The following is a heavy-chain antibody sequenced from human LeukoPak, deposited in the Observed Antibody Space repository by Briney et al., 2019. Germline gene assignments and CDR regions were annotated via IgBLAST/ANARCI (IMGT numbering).Heavy chain of an antibody. CDR1: GFTFSSFS. D-gene: IGHD6-13*01. V-gene: IGHV3-21*01. J-gene: IGHJ4*02. CDR2: ISSSSSYI. CDR3: ARDRGQQLVFDY. Sequence: NPGGSLRLSCAASGFTFSSFSMNWVRQAPVKGLEWVSSISSSSSYIYYADSVKGRFTISRDNAKNSLYLQMNSLRAEDTAVYYCARDRGQQLVFDYWGQGTLVTVSS.